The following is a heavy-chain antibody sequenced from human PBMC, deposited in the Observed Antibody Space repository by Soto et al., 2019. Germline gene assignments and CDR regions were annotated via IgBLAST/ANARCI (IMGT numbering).Heavy chain of an antibody. D-gene: IGHD6-19*01. Sequence: SETLSLTCAVSGGSISSSNWWSWVRQPPGKGLEWIGEIYHSGSTNYNPSLKSRVTISVDKSKNQFSLKLSSVTAADTAVYYCARYSSGWEYYFDYWGQGTLVTVSS. CDR3: ARYSSGWEYYFDY. CDR2: IYHSGST. CDR1: GGSISSSNW. V-gene: IGHV4-4*02. J-gene: IGHJ4*02.